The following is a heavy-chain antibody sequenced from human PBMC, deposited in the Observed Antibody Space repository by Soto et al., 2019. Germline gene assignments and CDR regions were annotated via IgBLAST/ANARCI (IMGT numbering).Heavy chain of an antibody. D-gene: IGHD5-12*01. V-gene: IGHV3-23*01. J-gene: IGHJ4*02. CDR3: AKVRGGHDYDY. CDR1: GFTFSSYA. Sequence: LRLSCVASGFTFSSYAMSWVRQAPGKGLEWVSSISGSGVSTYYADSVKGRFTVSRDNSKNTLFLQMNSLRAEDTALYYCAKVRGGHDYDYWGQGTLVTVSS. CDR2: ISGSGVST.